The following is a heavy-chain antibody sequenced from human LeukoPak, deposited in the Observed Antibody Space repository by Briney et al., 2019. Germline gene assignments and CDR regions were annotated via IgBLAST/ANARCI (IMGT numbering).Heavy chain of an antibody. CDR2: INTDGSSI. D-gene: IGHD2-2*01. CDR3: ARDQCTSTSCYGYIWFNP. Sequence: GGSLRLSCAASGFTFSSYWMHWVRQAPGKGLVWVSRINTDGSSISYADSVKGRFTISRYNAKNTLYLQMNSLRAEDTAVYYCARDQCTSTSCYGYIWFNPSGQGTLVTVSS. J-gene: IGHJ5*02. V-gene: IGHV3-74*01. CDR1: GFTFSSYW.